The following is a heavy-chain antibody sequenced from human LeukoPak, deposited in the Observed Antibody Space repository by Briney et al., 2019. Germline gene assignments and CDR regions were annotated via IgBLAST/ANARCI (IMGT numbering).Heavy chain of an antibody. CDR1: GFTFSSYA. J-gene: IGHJ4*02. CDR2: ISGSGSRT. CDR3: AKDRLGYTVTPDY. V-gene: IGHV3-23*01. Sequence: PGGSLRLSCAASGFTFSSYAMSWVRQAPGKGLEWVSAISGSGSRTYYTDSVKGRFTISRDNSKNIVYLQMNSLRAEDTAIYYCAKDRLGYTVTPDYWGQGTLVTVSS. D-gene: IGHD4-17*01.